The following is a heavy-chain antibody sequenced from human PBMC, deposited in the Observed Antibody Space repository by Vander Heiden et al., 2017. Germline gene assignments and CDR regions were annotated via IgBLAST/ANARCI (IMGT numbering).Heavy chain of an antibody. D-gene: IGHD6-6*01. CDR1: GFTFTRSG. CDR2: IWYDGSNK. CDR3: ARGGEQLDY. Sequence: QLQLVESGGGVVQPGTPLRLSCAASGFTFTRSGIHWVRQAPGKGLEWVAVIWYDGSNKYYADSVKGRFTISRDNSKNTLYLQMNSLRAEDTAVYYCARGGEQLDYWGQGTLVTVSS. J-gene: IGHJ4*02. V-gene: IGHV3-33*01.